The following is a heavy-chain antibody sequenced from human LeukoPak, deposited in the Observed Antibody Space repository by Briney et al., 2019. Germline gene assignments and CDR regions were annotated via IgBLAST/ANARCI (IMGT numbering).Heavy chain of an antibody. Sequence: PGGSLRLSCAASGFTFSSYAMSWVRQAPGKGLEWVANIKQDGSEKYYVDSVKGRFTISRDNAKNSLYLQMNSLRAEDTAVYYCARERSGSYFDYWGQGTLVTVSS. CDR1: GFTFSSYA. D-gene: IGHD1-26*01. CDR2: IKQDGSEK. CDR3: ARERSGSYFDY. V-gene: IGHV3-7*01. J-gene: IGHJ4*02.